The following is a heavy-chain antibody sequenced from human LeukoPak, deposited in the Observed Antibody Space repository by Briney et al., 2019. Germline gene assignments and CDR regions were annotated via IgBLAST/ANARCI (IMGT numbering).Heavy chain of an antibody. CDR3: ASAYNYASGSFDI. CDR1: GFTVSSNS. CDR2: IYSAGST. D-gene: IGHD3-10*01. Sequence: GGSLRLSCTVSGFTVSSNSMSWVRQAPGKGLEWVSFIYSAGSTHYSDSVKGRFTISIDNSKNTLYLQMNSLRAEDTAVYYCASAYNYASGSFDIWGQGTMVTVSS. J-gene: IGHJ3*02. V-gene: IGHV3-53*01.